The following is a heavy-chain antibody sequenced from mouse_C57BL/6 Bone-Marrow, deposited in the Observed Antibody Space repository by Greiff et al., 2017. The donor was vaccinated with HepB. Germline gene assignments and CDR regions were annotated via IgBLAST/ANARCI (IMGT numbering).Heavy chain of an antibody. J-gene: IGHJ3*01. CDR1: GFTFSSYA. CDR3: AREIYDGYFTSFAY. CDR2: ISDGGSYT. V-gene: IGHV5-4*01. Sequence: EVMLVESGGGLVKPGGSLKLSCAASGFTFSSYAMSWVRQTPGKRLEWVATISDGGSYTYYPDNVKGRFTISRDNAKNNRYLQMSKLKSEDTAMYYCAREIYDGYFTSFAYWGQGTLVTVSA. D-gene: IGHD2-3*01.